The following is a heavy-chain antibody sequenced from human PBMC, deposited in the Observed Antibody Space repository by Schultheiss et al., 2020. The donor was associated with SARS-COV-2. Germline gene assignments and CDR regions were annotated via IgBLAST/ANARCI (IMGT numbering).Heavy chain of an antibody. CDR2: IKSDGSST. D-gene: IGHD2-2*01. CDR3: ARAGAPRLGYCSSTSCPSGDY. Sequence: GESLKISCAASGFTFSSFWMHWVRQAPGKGLVWVSRIKSDGSSTNYADSVKGRFTISRDNAKNSLYLQMNSLRAEDTAVYYCARAGAPRLGYCSSTSCPSGDYWGQGTLVTVSS. V-gene: IGHV3-74*01. J-gene: IGHJ4*02. CDR1: GFTFSSFW.